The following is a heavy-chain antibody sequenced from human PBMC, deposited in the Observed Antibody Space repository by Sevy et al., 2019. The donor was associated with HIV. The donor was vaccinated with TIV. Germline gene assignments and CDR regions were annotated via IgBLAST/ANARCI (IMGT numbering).Heavy chain of an antibody. J-gene: IGHJ1*01. Sequence: GALRLSCAASGFTFSSYAMSWVRQAPGKGLEWVSAISGSGGSTYYADSVKGRFTISRDNSKNTLYLQMNSLRAEDTAVYYCAKDSNAGYSTHWGQGTLVTVSS. CDR1: GFTFSSYA. V-gene: IGHV3-23*01. D-gene: IGHD6-13*01. CDR2: ISGSGGST. CDR3: AKDSNAGYSTH.